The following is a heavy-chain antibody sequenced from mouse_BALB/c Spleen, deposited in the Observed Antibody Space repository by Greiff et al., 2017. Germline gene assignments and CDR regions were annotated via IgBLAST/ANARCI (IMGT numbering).Heavy chain of an antibody. CDR3: AILWENGY. J-gene: IGHJ2*01. CDR1: GFNIKDTY. D-gene: IGHD1-1*01. V-gene: IGHV14-3*02. Sequence: EVKLMESGAELVKPGASVKLSCTASGFNIKDTYMHWVKQRPEQGLEWIGRIDPANGNTKYDPKFQGKATITADTSSNTAYLQLSSLTSEDTAVYYCAILWENGYWGQGTTLTVSS. CDR2: IDPANGNT.